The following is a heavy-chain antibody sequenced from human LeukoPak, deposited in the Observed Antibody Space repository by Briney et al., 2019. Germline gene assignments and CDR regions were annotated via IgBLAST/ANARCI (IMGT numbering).Heavy chain of an antibody. CDR3: ARDYNEELVVPAARDY. Sequence: GGSLRLSCAASGFTFSSYSMNWVRQAPGKGLEWVSSISSSSSCIYYADSVKGRFTISRDNAKNSLYLQMNSLRAEDTAVYYCARDYNEELVVPAARDYWGQGTLVTVSS. CDR1: GFTFSSYS. CDR2: ISSSSSCI. J-gene: IGHJ4*02. V-gene: IGHV3-21*01. D-gene: IGHD2-2*01.